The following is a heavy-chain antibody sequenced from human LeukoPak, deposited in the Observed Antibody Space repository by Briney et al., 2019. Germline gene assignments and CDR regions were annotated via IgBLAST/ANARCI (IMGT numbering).Heavy chain of an antibody. CDR3: AKDLPNYGDYAVYFDY. V-gene: IGHV3-23*01. CDR1: GFTFSSYA. Sequence: GGSLRLSCAASGFTFSSYAMSWVRQAPGKGLEWVSAISGSGGSTYYADSVKGRFTISRDNSKNTLYLQMNSLRAEDTAVYYYAKDLPNYGDYAVYFDYWGQGTLVTVSS. D-gene: IGHD4-17*01. J-gene: IGHJ4*02. CDR2: ISGSGGST.